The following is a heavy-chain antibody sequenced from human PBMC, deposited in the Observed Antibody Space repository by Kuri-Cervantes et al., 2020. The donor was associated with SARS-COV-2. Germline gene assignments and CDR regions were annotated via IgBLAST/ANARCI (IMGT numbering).Heavy chain of an antibody. V-gene: IGHV1-58*02. CDR3: SLDAFDY. D-gene: IGHD2-8*01. Sequence: SVKVSCKTSGFTYTGSTIQWVRQARGQGLEWIGWIVVGSGDTSYAQEFQDRVTITRDMSTATAYMELRTLRSEDTAVYFCSLDAFDYWGQGTLVTVSS. J-gene: IGHJ4*02. CDR2: IVVGSGDT. CDR1: GFTYTGST.